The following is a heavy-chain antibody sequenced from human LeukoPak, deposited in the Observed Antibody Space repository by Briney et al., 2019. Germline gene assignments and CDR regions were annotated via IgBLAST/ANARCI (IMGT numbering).Heavy chain of an antibody. CDR3: ATQPDFWSGYSDDY. CDR2: ISGSGGST. Sequence: GGSLRLSCAASGFTFSSYAMSGGRQAPGKGLEWGSDISGSGGSTSYADSVKGRFTISRDNSKNTLYLQMNSLRAEDTAVYYCATQPDFWSGYSDDYWGQGTLVTVSS. J-gene: IGHJ4*02. D-gene: IGHD3-3*01. CDR1: GFTFSSYA. V-gene: IGHV3-23*01.